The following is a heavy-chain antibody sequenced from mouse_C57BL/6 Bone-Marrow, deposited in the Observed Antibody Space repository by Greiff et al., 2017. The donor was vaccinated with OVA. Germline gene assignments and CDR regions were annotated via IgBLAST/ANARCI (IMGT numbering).Heavy chain of an antibody. D-gene: IGHD2-1*01. CDR3: ASHYGNYRWYFDV. V-gene: IGHV2-2*01. CDR1: GFSLTSYG. Sequence: QVQLQQSGPGLVQPSQSLSITCTVSGFSLTSYGVHWVRQSPGKGLEWLGVIWSGESTDYNAAFISRLSISKDNSKSQVFFKMNSLQADDTAIYYCASHYGNYRWYFDVWGTGTTVTVSS. J-gene: IGHJ1*03. CDR2: IWSGEST.